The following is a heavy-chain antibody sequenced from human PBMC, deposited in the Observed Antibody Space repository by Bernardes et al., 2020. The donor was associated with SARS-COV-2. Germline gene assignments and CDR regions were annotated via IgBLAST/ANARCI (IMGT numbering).Heavy chain of an antibody. CDR2: INSSGSTI. J-gene: IGHJ6*02. CDR3: ARGPRVYCSGGSCYWEYYYYYSMDV. V-gene: IGHV3-48*03. D-gene: IGHD2-15*01. CDR1: GFTFSSYG. Sequence: GSLRLSCAASGFTFSSYGMHWVRQAPGKGLEWVSYINSSGSTIYYADSVKGRFTISRDNAKNSLYLQMNSLRAEDTAVYYCARGPRVYCSGGSCYWEYYYYYSMDVWGQGTTVTVSS.